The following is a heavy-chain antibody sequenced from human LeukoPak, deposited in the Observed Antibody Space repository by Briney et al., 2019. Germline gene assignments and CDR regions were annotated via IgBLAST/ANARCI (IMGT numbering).Heavy chain of an antibody. CDR2: IKSDGSGT. V-gene: IGHV3-74*01. CDR1: GFTVSSNY. CDR3: ARDRAYQLDY. J-gene: IGHJ4*02. Sequence: GGSLRLSCAASGFTVSSNYMAWVRQAPGKGLVWVSRIKSDGSGTSYADSVKGRFTISRDNAKNTLYLQMNSLRAEDTAVYYCARDRAYQLDYWGQGTLVTVSS. D-gene: IGHD2-2*01.